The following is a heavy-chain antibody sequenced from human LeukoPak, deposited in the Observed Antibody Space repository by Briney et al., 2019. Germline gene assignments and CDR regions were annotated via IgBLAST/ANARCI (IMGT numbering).Heavy chain of an antibody. CDR2: VYWNDDK. Sequence: ESGPTLVNPTETLTLTCTFSGFSLSGGAVAVGWIRQPPGKALEWLTHVYWNDDKRYSPSLKSRLTITKDTSKNQVVLTMTNMDLVGTGTHYFAHLNAVKWYYYDHWGQGILVTVSS. V-gene: IGHV2-5*01. J-gene: IGHJ4*02. CDR1: GFSLSGGAVA. D-gene: IGHD2-8*01. CDR3: AHLNAVKWYYYDH.